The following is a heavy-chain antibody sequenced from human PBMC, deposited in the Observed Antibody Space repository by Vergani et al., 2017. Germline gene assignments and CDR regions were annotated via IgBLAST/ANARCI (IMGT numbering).Heavy chain of an antibody. Sequence: EVQLVESGGGLVKPGGSLRLSCAASGFTFSSYWMSWVRQAPGKGLEWVANIKQDGSEKYYVDSVKGRFTISRDNAKNSLYLQMNSLRAEDTAVYYCARDRRDEYYYYYDGMDVWGQGTTVTVSS. V-gene: IGHV3-7*03. CDR1: GFTFSSYW. J-gene: IGHJ6*02. CDR3: ARDRRDEYYYYYDGMDV. CDR2: IKQDGSEK.